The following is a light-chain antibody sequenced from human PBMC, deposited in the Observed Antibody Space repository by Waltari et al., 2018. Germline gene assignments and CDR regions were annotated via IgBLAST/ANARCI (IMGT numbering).Light chain of an antibody. V-gene: IGKV3-20*01. CDR3: QQYGRSWNT. CDR1: QSVSSSY. J-gene: IGKJ2*01. Sequence: EIVLTQSPGTLSLSPGERATLSCRASQSVSSSYLAWYQQNPGQAPRLLIYGASSRATDIPDRFSGSGSGTDFTLTISRLEPEDFAVYYCQQYGRSWNTFGQGTKLEIK. CDR2: GAS.